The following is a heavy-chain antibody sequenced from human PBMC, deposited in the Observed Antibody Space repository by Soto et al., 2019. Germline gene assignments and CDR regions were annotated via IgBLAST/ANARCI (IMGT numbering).Heavy chain of an antibody. V-gene: IGHV4-39*01. CDR3: ARHHHLVVADTKRWFDA. Sequence: QLQLQASGPGLVKPAETLSLTCTVSGGSITTSSYSWGWIRRPPGKGLEWLGSIYYSGNTYYNPSLKSRVTMSVDTSKSRFSLKLSSVTAADTALYSCARHHHLVVADTKRWFDAWGPGILVTVSS. CDR2: IYYSGNT. J-gene: IGHJ5*01. CDR1: GGSITTSSYS. D-gene: IGHD6-19*01.